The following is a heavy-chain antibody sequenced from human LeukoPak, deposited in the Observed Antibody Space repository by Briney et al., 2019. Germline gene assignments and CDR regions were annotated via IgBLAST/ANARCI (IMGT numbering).Heavy chain of an antibody. J-gene: IGHJ4*02. D-gene: IGHD3-22*01. Sequence: EGSLRLSCAASGFTFSSYSMNWVRQAPGKGLEWVSSISSSSSYIYYADSVKGRFTISRDNAKNSLYLQMNSLRAEDTAVYYCARDSPRYYDSSGALDYWGQGTLVTVSS. CDR3: ARDSPRYYDSSGALDY. CDR1: GFTFSSYS. V-gene: IGHV3-21*01. CDR2: ISSSSSYI.